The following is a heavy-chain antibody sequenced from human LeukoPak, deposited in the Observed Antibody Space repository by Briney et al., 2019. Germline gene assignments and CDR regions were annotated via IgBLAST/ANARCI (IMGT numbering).Heavy chain of an antibody. Sequence: SETLSFTCTVSGGSISSYYWSWIRQPPGKGLEWIGYIYYSGSTNYNPSLKSRVTISVDTSKNQFSLKLSSVTAADTAVYYCAREAGTTGTYYFDYWGQGTLVTVSS. CDR3: AREAGTTGTYYFDY. J-gene: IGHJ4*02. D-gene: IGHD1-14*01. CDR1: GGSISSYY. CDR2: IYYSGST. V-gene: IGHV4-59*01.